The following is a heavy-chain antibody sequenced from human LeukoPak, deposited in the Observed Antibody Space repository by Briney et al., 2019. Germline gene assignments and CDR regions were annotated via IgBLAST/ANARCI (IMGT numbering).Heavy chain of an antibody. Sequence: GGSLRVSCAASGFTFSSYWMSWVRQAPGKGLEWVANIKQDGSKKYYVDSVKGRFTISRDNAKNSLYLQMNSLRVEDTAVYYCAGAREYCIKSNCYEYFQEWGQGTLVTVSS. D-gene: IGHD2-2*01. CDR1: GFTFSSYW. V-gene: IGHV3-7*05. J-gene: IGHJ1*01. CDR3: AGAREYCIKSNCYEYFQE. CDR2: IKQDGSKK.